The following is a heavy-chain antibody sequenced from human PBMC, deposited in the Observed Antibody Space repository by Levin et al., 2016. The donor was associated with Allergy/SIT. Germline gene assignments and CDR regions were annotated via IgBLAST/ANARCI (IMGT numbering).Heavy chain of an antibody. V-gene: IGHV3-49*04. Sequence: GESLKISCTASGFTFGDYAMSWVRQAPGKGLEWVGFIRSKPYGGTPEYAASVKGIFTISRDDSKNTAYLQMSSLKTEDTAVYYCTRFGPRDGGPWDWFDSWGQGTLVIVSS. J-gene: IGHJ5*01. CDR2: IRSKPYGGTP. D-gene: IGHD2-21*01. CDR3: TRFGPRDGGPWDWFDS. CDR1: GFTFGDYA.